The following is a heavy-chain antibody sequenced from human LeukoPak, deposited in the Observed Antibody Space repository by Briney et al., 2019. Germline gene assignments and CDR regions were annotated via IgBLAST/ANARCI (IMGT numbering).Heavy chain of an antibody. V-gene: IGHV4-30-4*01. CDR1: GGSISSGDYY. J-gene: IGHJ5*02. Sequence: SETLSLTCTVSGGSISSGDYYWSWIRQPPGKGLEWIGYIYYSGSTYYNPSLKSRVTISVDTSKNQFSLKLSSVTAADTAVYYCARTYYDFWSGYKNNWFDPWGQGTLVTVSS. CDR3: ARTYYDFWSGYKNNWFDP. D-gene: IGHD3-3*01. CDR2: IYYSGST.